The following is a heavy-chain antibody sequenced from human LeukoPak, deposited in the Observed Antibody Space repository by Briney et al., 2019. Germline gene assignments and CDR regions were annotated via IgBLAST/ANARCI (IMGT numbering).Heavy chain of an antibody. CDR3: ARLYTYYDILTGSEGVWYFDY. CDR1: GGSISSYY. J-gene: IGHJ4*02. CDR2: IYTSGST. V-gene: IGHV4-4*07. Sequence: SETLSLTCTVSGGSISSYYWSWIRQPAGKGLEWIGRIYTSGSTNYNPSLKSRVTMSVDTSKNQFSLKLSSVTAADTAVYYCARLYTYYDILTGSEGVWYFDYWGQGTLVTVSS. D-gene: IGHD3-9*01.